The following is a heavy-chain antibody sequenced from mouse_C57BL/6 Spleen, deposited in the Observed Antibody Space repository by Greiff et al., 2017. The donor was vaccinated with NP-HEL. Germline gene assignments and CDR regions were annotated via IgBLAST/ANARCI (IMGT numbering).Heavy chain of an antibody. D-gene: IGHD2-3*01. CDR1: GFTFSSYT. J-gene: IGHJ2*01. CDR2: ISGGGGNT. V-gene: IGHV5-9*01. CDR3: ARHDDYFDY. Sequence: EVKLVESGGGLVKPGGSLKLSCAASGFTFSSYTMSWVRQTPEKRLEWVATISGGGGNTYYPDSVKGRFTISRDNAKNTLYLQMSSLRSEVTALYYCARHDDYFDYWGQGTTLTVSS.